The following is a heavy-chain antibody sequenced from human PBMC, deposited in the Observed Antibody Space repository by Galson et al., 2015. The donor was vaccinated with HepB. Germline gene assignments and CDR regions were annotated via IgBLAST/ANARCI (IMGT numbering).Heavy chain of an antibody. CDR2: ISAYNGNT. Sequence: SVKVSCKASGYTFTSYGISWVRQAPGQGLEWMGWISAYNGNTNYAQKLQGRVTMTTDTSTSTAYMELRSLRSDDTAVYYCARVHYDILTGYSVFGWFDPWGQGTLVTVSS. D-gene: IGHD3-9*01. V-gene: IGHV1-18*04. J-gene: IGHJ5*02. CDR3: ARVHYDILTGYSVFGWFDP. CDR1: GYTFTSYG.